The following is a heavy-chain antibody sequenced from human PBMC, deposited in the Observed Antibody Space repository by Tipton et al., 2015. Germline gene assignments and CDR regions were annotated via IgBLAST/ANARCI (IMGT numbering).Heavy chain of an antibody. V-gene: IGHV3-21*01. CDR2: IDSTSTYI. CDR1: GFTLSGYS. D-gene: IGHD6-19*01. J-gene: IGHJ4*02. CDR3: AREGSGWYGADY. Sequence: SLRLSCAASGFTLSGYSMSWVRQAPGKGLEWVSIIDSTSTYIFYGDSLKGRFTISRDNAKNLLYLQMNSLRAEDTAVYYCAREGSGWYGADYWGQGTLVTVSS.